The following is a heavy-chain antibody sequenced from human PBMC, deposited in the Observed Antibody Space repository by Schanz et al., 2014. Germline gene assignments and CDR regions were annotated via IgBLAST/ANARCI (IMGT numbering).Heavy chain of an antibody. CDR3: ARDTTWRLDL. V-gene: IGHV4-31*03. D-gene: IGHD1-1*01. J-gene: IGHJ2*01. CDR2: IYYSGST. Sequence: QVQLQESGPGLVKPSQTLSLTCTVSGGSVSSGGDYWSWIRQHPGKGLEWIGYIYYSGSTYYKPSLKRRVPISLDTSKTQFSLPLTSLTAADTAVYYCARDTTWRLDLWGRGTLVTVSS. CDR1: GGSVSSGGDY.